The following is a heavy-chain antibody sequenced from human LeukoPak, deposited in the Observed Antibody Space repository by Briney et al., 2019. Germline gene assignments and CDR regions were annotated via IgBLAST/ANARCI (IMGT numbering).Heavy chain of an antibody. Sequence: SSETLSLTCTVSGGSISSYYWSWIRQPPGKGLEWIGYIYYSGSTSYNPSLKSRVTISVDTSKNQFSLKLSSVTAADTAVYYCARTDKPNSSCYGREGGLFDYWGQGTLVTVSS. CDR1: GGSISSYY. D-gene: IGHD6-13*01. V-gene: IGHV4-59*01. CDR2: IYYSGST. CDR3: ARTDKPNSSCYGREGGLFDY. J-gene: IGHJ4*02.